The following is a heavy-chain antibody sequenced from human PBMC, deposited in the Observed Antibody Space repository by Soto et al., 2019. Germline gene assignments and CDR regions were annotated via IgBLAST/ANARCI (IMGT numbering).Heavy chain of an antibody. CDR1: GGSISSSSW. CDR3: ARDSRAAPGNRRHYFDY. CDR2: IYHTGST. J-gene: IGHJ4*02. Sequence: PSETLSLTCAVSGGSISSSSWWSWVRQPPGKGLEWIGEIYHTGSTNYNPSLESRVTISVDKSKNQFSLNLNSVTAADTAVYYCARDSRAAPGNRRHYFDYWGQGNLVTVS. D-gene: IGHD6-13*01. V-gene: IGHV4-4*02.